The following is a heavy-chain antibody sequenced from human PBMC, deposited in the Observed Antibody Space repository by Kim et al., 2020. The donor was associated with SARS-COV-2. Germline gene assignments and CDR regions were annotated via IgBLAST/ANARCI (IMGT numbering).Heavy chain of an antibody. CDR2: ISYDGSNK. J-gene: IGHJ4*02. CDR1: GFTFSSYG. CDR3: AKIISAVSAAGYYFDY. D-gene: IGHD6-25*01. Sequence: GGSLRLSCAASGFTFSSYGMHWVRQAPGKGLEWVAVISYDGSNKYYADSVKGRFTISRDNSKNTVYLQMNSLRAEDTAVYYCAKIISAVSAAGYYFDYWGQGTLVTVSS. V-gene: IGHV3-30*18.